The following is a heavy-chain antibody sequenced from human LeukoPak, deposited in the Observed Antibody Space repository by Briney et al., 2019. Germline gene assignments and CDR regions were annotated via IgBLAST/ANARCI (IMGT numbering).Heavy chain of an antibody. V-gene: IGHV3-30*18. J-gene: IGHJ4*02. D-gene: IGHD6-19*01. CDR2: ISYDGSNK. CDR3: AKDRGSSGRNYFDQ. Sequence: GGSLRLTCAASGFTFSSYGTHWVRQTPGKGLEWVAVISYDGSNKDYADSVKGRFTISRDNSKNTLYLQMRSLRVEDTGVYYCAKDRGSSGRNYFDQWGQGTLVTVSS. CDR1: GFTFSSYG.